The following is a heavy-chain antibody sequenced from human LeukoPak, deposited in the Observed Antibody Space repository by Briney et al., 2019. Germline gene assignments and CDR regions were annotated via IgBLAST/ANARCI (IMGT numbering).Heavy chain of an antibody. CDR3: ARGRLGDCSGGSCPYYFDY. CDR2: INPSGGST. D-gene: IGHD2-15*01. J-gene: IGHJ4*02. Sequence: GASVKVSCKASGYTFTSYYMHWVRRAPGQGLEWMGIINPSGGSTSYARKFQGRVTMTRDMSTSTVYMELSSLRSEDTAVYYCARGRLGDCSGGSCPYYFDYWGQGTLVTVSS. CDR1: GYTFTSYY. V-gene: IGHV1-46*01.